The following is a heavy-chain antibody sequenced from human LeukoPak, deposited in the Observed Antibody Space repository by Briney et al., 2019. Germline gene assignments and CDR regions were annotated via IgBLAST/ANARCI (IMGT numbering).Heavy chain of an antibody. V-gene: IGHV3-9*01. CDR1: GFTFDDYA. Sequence: GGSLRLSCAASGFTFDDYAMHWVRQAPGKGLEWVSGISWNSGSIGYADSVKGRFTISRDNSKNTLYLQMNSLRAEDTAVYYCARKGYCGGDCYPVGCGYFDYWGQGTLVTVSS. J-gene: IGHJ4*02. CDR3: ARKGYCGGDCYPVGCGYFDY. D-gene: IGHD2-21*01. CDR2: ISWNSGSI.